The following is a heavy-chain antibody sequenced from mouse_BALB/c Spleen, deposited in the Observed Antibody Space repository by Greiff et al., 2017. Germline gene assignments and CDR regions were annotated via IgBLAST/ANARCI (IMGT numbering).Heavy chain of an antibody. V-gene: IGHV2-2*02. Sequence: VQLQQSGPGLVQPSQSLSITCTVSGFSLTSYGVHWVRQSPGKGLEWLGVIWSGGSTDYNAAFISRLSISKDNSKSQVFFKMNSLQANDTAIYYCARFPYYYGSSYYAMDYWGQGTSVTVSS. CDR2: IWSGGST. CDR3: ARFPYYYGSSYYAMDY. CDR1: GFSLTSYG. D-gene: IGHD1-1*01. J-gene: IGHJ4*01.